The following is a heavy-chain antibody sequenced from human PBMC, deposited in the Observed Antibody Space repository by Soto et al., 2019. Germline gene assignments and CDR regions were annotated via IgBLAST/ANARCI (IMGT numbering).Heavy chain of an antibody. V-gene: IGHV3-30-3*01. CDR1: GFTFSSYA. CDR2: ISYDGSNK. Sequence: GGSLRLSCAASGFTFSSYAMHWVRQAPGKGLEWVAVISYDGSNKYYADSVKGRFTISRDNSKNTLYLQMNSLRAEDTAVYYCARDHSSGWFRPYYFDYWGQGTLVTVS. J-gene: IGHJ4*02. CDR3: ARDHSSGWFRPYYFDY. D-gene: IGHD6-19*01.